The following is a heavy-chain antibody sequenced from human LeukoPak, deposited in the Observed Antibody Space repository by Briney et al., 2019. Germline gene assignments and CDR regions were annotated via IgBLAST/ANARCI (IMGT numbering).Heavy chain of an antibody. CDR2: IYYSGST. V-gene: IGHV4-39*01. Sequence: SETLSLTCTVSGGSISSSSYYWGWIRQPPRTGLEWIGSIYYSGSTYYNPSLKSRVTISVDTSKNQFSLKLSSVTAADTAVYYCARRRLSGYYGMDVWGQGTTVTVSS. CDR1: GGSISSSSYY. CDR3: ARRRLSGYYGMDV. J-gene: IGHJ6*02. D-gene: IGHD3-10*01.